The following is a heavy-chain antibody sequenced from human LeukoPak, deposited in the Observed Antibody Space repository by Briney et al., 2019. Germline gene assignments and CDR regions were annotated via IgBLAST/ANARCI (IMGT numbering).Heavy chain of an antibody. CDR2: IYPGDSDT. V-gene: IGHV5-51*01. CDR1: GDNFSSYW. CDR3: LTSGSTGN. Sequence: GESLKISCEGSGDNFSSYWIAWVRQMPGKGLEWMGIIYPGDSDTRYSPSFQGQVTISADKSTSTVYLQWSSLKASDTAIYYCLTSGSTGNWGQGTLVTVSS. J-gene: IGHJ4*02. D-gene: IGHD5/OR15-5a*01.